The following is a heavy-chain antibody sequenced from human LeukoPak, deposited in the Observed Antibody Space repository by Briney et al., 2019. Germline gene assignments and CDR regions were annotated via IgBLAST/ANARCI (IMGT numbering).Heavy chain of an antibody. Sequence: PSETLSLTCTVSGASINNNFWTWIRQPPGKGLEWIGYIYSSGSANYNPSLKSRVTISGDTSKNQISLKLTSVTAADTAFYYCARQRDYYDSSGQSDFDSWGQGALVTVSS. CDR1: GASINNNF. V-gene: IGHV4-59*08. CDR3: ARQRDYYDSSGQSDFDS. J-gene: IGHJ4*02. CDR2: IYSSGSA. D-gene: IGHD3-22*01.